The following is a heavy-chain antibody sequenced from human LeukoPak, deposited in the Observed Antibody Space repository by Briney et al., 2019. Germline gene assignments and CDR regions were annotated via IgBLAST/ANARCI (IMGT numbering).Heavy chain of an antibody. Sequence: ASVKVSCKASGYTFTSYATHWVRQAPGQRLEWMGWINAGNGNTKYSQKFQGRVTITRDTSASTAYMELSSLRSEDTAVYYCARGLIAAAGRTYWGQGTLVTVSS. CDR3: ARGLIAAAGRTY. D-gene: IGHD6-13*01. J-gene: IGHJ4*02. CDR2: INAGNGNT. V-gene: IGHV1-3*01. CDR1: GYTFTSYA.